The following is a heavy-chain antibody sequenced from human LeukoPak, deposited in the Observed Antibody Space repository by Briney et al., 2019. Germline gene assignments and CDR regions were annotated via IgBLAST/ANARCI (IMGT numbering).Heavy chain of an antibody. V-gene: IGHV4-59*01. CDR1: GGSISSYY. CDR3: ARSAPYVWGSYHAFDI. D-gene: IGHD3-16*02. Sequence: PSETLSLTCTVSGGSISSYYWSWIRQPPGKGLEWIGYIYYSGSTNYNPSLKSRVTISVDTSKNQFSLKLSSVTAADTAVYYCARSAPYVWGSYHAFDIWGQGTMVTVSS. J-gene: IGHJ3*02. CDR2: IYYSGST.